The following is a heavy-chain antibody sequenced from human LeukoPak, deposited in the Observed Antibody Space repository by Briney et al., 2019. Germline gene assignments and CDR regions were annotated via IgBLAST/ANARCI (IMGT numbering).Heavy chain of an antibody. CDR2: VYNSVRT. V-gene: IGHV4-61*01. J-gene: IGHJ4*02. CDR1: GDSVRSGNSY. CDR3: ARNLGI. Sequence: SETLSLTCSVSGDSVRSGNSYWNWIRQPPGEGLEWIGSVYNSVRTNYNPSLKSRVTISADTSKYQFSLKLTSVIATDTAIYYCARNLGIWGQGILVTVSS.